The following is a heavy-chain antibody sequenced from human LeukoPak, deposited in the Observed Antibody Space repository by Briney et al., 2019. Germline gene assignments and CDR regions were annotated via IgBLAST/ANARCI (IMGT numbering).Heavy chain of an antibody. D-gene: IGHD4-17*01. CDR1: GFTFSNYA. CDR3: AKDPNGDYIGAFDF. J-gene: IGHJ3*01. Sequence: GGSLRLSCGAFGFTFSNYALIWVHQAPGKGLEWVSAITGSGGRTYYTNSVKGRFTISRDNSRNTLFLQMNGLRVEDTAVYYCAKDPNGDYIGAFDFWGQGTMVTVSS. V-gene: IGHV3-23*01. CDR2: ITGSGGRT.